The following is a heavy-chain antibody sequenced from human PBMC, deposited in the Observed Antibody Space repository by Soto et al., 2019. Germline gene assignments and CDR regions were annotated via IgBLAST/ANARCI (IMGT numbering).Heavy chain of an antibody. Sequence: VGSLRLSCAASGFTFSSYAMHWVRQAPGRGLEWVAVISYDGSNKYYADSVKGRFTISRDNSKNTLYLQMNSLRAEDTAVYYCARDSSIAARYGYFQHWGQGTLVTVSS. CDR1: GFTFSSYA. D-gene: IGHD6-6*01. CDR3: ARDSSIAARYGYFQH. J-gene: IGHJ1*01. CDR2: ISYDGSNK. V-gene: IGHV3-30-3*01.